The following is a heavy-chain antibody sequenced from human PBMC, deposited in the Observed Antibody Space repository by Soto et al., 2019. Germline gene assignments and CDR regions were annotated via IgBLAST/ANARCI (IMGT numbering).Heavy chain of an antibody. V-gene: IGHV1-2*04. CDR2: INPNTGDT. J-gene: IGHJ5*02. CDR1: GYTFSGYY. D-gene: IGHD6-25*01. CDR3: AREAAGILNWFDP. Sequence: ASVKVSCKASGYTFSGYYMHWVRQAPGQGLEWMGRINPNTGDTNFAQKFQGWVTLTRDTSISADYMELSRLRSDDTAVYYCAREAAGILNWFDPWGQGTLVTVSS.